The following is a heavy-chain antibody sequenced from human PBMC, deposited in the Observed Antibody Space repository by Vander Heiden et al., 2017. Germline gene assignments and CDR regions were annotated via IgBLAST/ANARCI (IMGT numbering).Heavy chain of an antibody. V-gene: IGHV1-18*01. CDR1: GYTFTSYG. Sequence: QDQLVQSGAEVKKPGASVKVSCKASGYTFTSYGRRWVRQEPGQGLGWMGWISAYNGNTNYAQKLQGRVTMTTDTSTSTAYMELRSLRSADTAVYYCARLYSSGLGDYWGQGALVTVSS. J-gene: IGHJ4*02. D-gene: IGHD6-19*01. CDR3: ARLYSSGLGDY. CDR2: ISAYNGNT.